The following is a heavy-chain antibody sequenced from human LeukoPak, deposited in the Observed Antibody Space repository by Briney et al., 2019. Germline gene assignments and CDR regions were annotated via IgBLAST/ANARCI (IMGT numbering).Heavy chain of an antibody. CDR1: GFTFSSYG. Sequence: GGSLRLSCAASGFTFSSYGTHWVRQAPGKGLEWVAVISYDGSNKYYADSVKGRFTISRDNSKNTLYLQMNSLRAEDTAVYYCAKDGYSSGWHFDYWGQGTLVTVSS. CDR3: AKDGYSSGWHFDY. J-gene: IGHJ4*02. D-gene: IGHD6-19*01. V-gene: IGHV3-30*18. CDR2: ISYDGSNK.